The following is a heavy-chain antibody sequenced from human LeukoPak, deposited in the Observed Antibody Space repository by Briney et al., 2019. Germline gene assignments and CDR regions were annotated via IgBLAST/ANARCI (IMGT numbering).Heavy chain of an antibody. J-gene: IGHJ3*02. V-gene: IGHV3-30*04. CDR1: GFTFSSYA. D-gene: IGHD6-25*01. CDR3: ARDGYDAFDI. Sequence: QPGGSLRLSCAASGFTFSSYAMHWVRQAPGKGLEWVAVISYDGSNKYYADSVKGRFTISRDNSKNTLYLQMNSLRAEDTAVYYCARDGYDAFDIWGQGTMVTVSS. CDR2: ISYDGSNK.